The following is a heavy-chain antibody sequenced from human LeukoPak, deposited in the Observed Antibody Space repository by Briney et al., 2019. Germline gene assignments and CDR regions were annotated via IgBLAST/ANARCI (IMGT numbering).Heavy chain of an antibody. CDR3: ARTGYSYGSFDY. Sequence: ASVKVSCKASGYTFTSYYMHWVRQAPGQGLEWMGIINPSGGSTSYAQKFQGRVTMTRDTSTSTVYMELSSLRSEDTPVYYCARTGYSYGSFDYWGQGTLVTVSS. V-gene: IGHV1-46*01. CDR1: GYTFTSYY. J-gene: IGHJ4*02. D-gene: IGHD5-18*01. CDR2: INPSGGST.